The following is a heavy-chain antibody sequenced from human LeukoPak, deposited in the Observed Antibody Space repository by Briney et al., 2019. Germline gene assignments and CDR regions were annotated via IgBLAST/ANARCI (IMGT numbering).Heavy chain of an antibody. J-gene: IGHJ6*03. V-gene: IGHV4-38-2*01. D-gene: IGHD4-17*01. CDR3: ARHRESDFGYYYYMDV. Sequence: SETLSLTCAVSGYSISSGYYWGWIRQPPGKGLEWIGSIYHSGSTYYNPSLKSRVTISVDTSKNQFSLKLSSVTAADTSVYYCARHRESDFGYYYYMDVWGKGTTVTVSS. CDR1: GYSISSGYY. CDR2: IYHSGST.